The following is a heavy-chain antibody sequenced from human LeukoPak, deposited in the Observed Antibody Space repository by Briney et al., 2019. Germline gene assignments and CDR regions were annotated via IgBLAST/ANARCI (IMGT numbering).Heavy chain of an antibody. D-gene: IGHD3-22*01. V-gene: IGHV3-33*06. CDR2: IWYDGSNN. J-gene: IGHJ5*02. CDR3: AKNPRSYDSSGYYYPDP. Sequence: PGRSLRLSCAASGFTFSSYGMHWVRQAPGKGLEWVAVIWYDGSNNYYAGSVKGRFTTYRDNYKNTLYLQMNSLRAEDTAVYYCAKNPRSYDSSGYYYPDPWGQGTLVTVSS. CDR1: GFTFSSYG.